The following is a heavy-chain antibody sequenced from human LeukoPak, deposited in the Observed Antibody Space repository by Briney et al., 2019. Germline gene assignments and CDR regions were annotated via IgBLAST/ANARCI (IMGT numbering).Heavy chain of an antibody. D-gene: IGHD5-18*01. CDR2: IVVGSGNT. V-gene: IGHV1-58*01. CDR3: AALTDTAMVTDY. J-gene: IGHJ4*02. CDR1: GFTFTSSA. Sequence: SVKVSCKASGFTFTSSAVQWVRQARGQRLEWIGWIVVGSGNTNYAQKFQERVTITRDMSTSTAYMELSSLGSEDTAVYYCAALTDTAMVTDYWGQGTLVTVSS.